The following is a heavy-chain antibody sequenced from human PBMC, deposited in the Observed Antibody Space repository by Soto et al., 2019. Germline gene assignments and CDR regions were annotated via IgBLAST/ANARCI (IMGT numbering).Heavy chain of an antibody. D-gene: IGHD3-10*01. CDR2: IIPIFGSS. Sequence: QVQLVQSGAEVKKPGSSVKVSCKASGGSFSTYAISWVRQAPGQGLEWMGGIIPIFGSSNSPQQFQGRLTITADKSTSTIYMELRSLRSDDTAVYYCAGWFGDFRRYYYGMAVWGQGTTVTVSS. V-gene: IGHV1-69*06. CDR1: GGSFSTYA. J-gene: IGHJ6*02. CDR3: AGWFGDFRRYYYGMAV.